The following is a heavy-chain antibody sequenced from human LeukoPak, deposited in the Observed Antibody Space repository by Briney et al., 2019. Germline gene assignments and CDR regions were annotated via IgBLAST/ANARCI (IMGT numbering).Heavy chain of an antibody. D-gene: IGHD2/OR15-2a*01. J-gene: IGHJ6*03. Sequence: SETLCLTCTVSGGSISSYYWSWIRQPPGKGLEWIGYTHYSGSTNYNPSLKSRVTISVDTSKNQFSLNVSSVTAADSALYYCARCGTNSRGYHYMDDWGKGTTVTVSS. CDR3: ARCGTNSRGYHYMDD. CDR1: GGSISSYY. CDR2: THYSGST. V-gene: IGHV4-59*01.